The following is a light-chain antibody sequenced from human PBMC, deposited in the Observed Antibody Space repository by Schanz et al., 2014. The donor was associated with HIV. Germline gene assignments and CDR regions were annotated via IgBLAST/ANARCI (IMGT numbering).Light chain of an antibody. CDR3: ATWDTFLNGVV. CDR2: ENN. Sequence: QSVLTQPPSVSGAPGQRVTISCTGSSSNIGAGYDVHWYQQVPGTAPKLLIYENNHRPSGVPDRFSGSKSGTSATLGITGLQTGDEADYYCATWDTFLNGVVFGGGTKLTVL. V-gene: IGLV1-40*01. J-gene: IGLJ2*01. CDR1: SSNIGAGYD.